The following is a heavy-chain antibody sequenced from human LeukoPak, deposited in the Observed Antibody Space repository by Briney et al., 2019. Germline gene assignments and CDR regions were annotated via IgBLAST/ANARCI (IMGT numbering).Heavy chain of an antibody. Sequence: GGSLRLSCAASGFTFDDYTMHWVRQAPGKGLEWVSLISWDGGSTYYADSVKGRFTISRDNSKNTLYLQMNSLRAEDTAVYYCAKDWGSSSPNWYFDLWGRGTLVTVSS. J-gene: IGHJ2*01. CDR2: ISWDGGST. D-gene: IGHD6-13*01. CDR3: AKDWGSSSPNWYFDL. CDR1: GFTFDDYT. V-gene: IGHV3-43*01.